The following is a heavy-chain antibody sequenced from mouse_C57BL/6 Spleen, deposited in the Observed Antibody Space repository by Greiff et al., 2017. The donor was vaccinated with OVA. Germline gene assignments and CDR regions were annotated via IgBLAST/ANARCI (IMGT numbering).Heavy chain of an antibody. CDR3: VRRGGYDEAWFAY. Sequence: EVQLQQSGGGLVQPKGSLKLSCAASGFSFNTYAMNWVRQAPGKGLEWVARIRSKSNNYATYYADSVKDRFTISRDDSESMLYLQMNNLKTEDTAMYYCVRRGGYDEAWFAYWGQGTLVTVSA. CDR2: IRSKSNNYAT. D-gene: IGHD2-2*01. V-gene: IGHV10-1*01. J-gene: IGHJ3*01. CDR1: GFSFNTYA.